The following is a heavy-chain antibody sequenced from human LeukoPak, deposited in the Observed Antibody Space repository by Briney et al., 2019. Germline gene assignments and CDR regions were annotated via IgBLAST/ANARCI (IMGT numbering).Heavy chain of an antibody. CDR3: ARRRQGLRLPVVVTAKNYFDY. CDR2: IYHSGST. V-gene: IGHV4-38-2*02. Sequence: SETLSLTCTVSGYSISSGYYWGWIRPPPGKGLEWIGSIYHSGSTYYNPSLKSRVTISVDTSKNQFSLKLSSVTAADTAVYYCARRRQGLRLPVVVTAKNYFDYWGQGTLVTVSS. J-gene: IGHJ4*02. D-gene: IGHD2-21*02. CDR1: GYSISSGYY.